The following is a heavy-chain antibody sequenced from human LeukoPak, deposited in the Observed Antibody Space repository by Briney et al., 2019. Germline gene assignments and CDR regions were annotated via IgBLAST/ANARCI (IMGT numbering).Heavy chain of an antibody. V-gene: IGHV3-20*04. Sequence: GGSLRLSCAASGFTFDDYGMSWVRHAPGKGLEWVSGINWNGGSTGYADSVKGRFTISRDNAKNSLYLQMNSLRAEDTALYYCAKAGYSSSWADYYYYMDVWGKGTTVTVSS. D-gene: IGHD6-13*01. CDR3: AKAGYSSSWADYYYYMDV. CDR2: INWNGGST. J-gene: IGHJ6*03. CDR1: GFTFDDYG.